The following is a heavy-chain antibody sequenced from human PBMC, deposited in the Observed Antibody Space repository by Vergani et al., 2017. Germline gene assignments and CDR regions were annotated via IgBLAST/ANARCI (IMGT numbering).Heavy chain of an antibody. CDR3: ARDRNSWGIKDGSLDY. D-gene: IGHD7-27*01. CDR1: GFSFSRHA. J-gene: IGHJ4*02. V-gene: IGHV3-23*01. Sequence: EVRLLHSGGGVGESGGSLRLFCEASGFSFSRHAMAWVRQAPGKGLEWVAVISGTGGSAYNAKCGKDRFTIYRDNSQNTVYLQLKSLSADDTSIYYCARDRNSWGIKDGSLDYWGQGILVTVSS. CDR2: ISGTGGSA.